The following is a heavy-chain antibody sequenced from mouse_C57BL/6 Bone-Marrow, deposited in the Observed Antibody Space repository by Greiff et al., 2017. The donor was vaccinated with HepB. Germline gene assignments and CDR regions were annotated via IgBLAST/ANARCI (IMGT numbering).Heavy chain of an antibody. D-gene: IGHD1-1*01. CDR1: GYTFTDYE. V-gene: IGHV1-15*01. J-gene: IGHJ3*01. CDR2: IDPETGGT. Sequence: QVQLKQSGAELVRPGASVTLSCKASGYTFTDYEMHWVKQTPVHGLEWIGAIDPETGGTAYNQKFKGKAILTADKSSSTAYMELRSLTSEDSAVYYCTNGSSWRFAYWGQGTLVTVSA. CDR3: TNGSSWRFAY.